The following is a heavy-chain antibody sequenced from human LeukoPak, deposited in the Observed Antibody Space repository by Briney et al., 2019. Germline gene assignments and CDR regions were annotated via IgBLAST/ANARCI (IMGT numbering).Heavy chain of an antibody. J-gene: IGHJ4*02. Sequence: PSETLSLTCTVSGGSISSYYWSWIRQPAGKGLEWIGRIYTSGSTNYNPSLKSRVTISVDTSKNQFSLKLSSVTAADTAVYYCASTNCSGGSCYVHYWGQGTLVTVSS. CDR3: ASTNCSGGSCYVHY. CDR1: GGSISSYY. CDR2: IYTSGST. D-gene: IGHD2-15*01. V-gene: IGHV4-4*07.